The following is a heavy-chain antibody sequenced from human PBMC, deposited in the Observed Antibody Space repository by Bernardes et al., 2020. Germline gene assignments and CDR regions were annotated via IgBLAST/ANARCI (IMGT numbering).Heavy chain of an antibody. D-gene: IGHD3-22*01. V-gene: IGHV3-23*01. CDR3: AKVYDSGGYYEYLQH. J-gene: IGHJ1*01. Sequence: GGSLRLSCAASGLTFSSYAMTWVRQAPGKGLEWVSAISGSGGNTYDAVSVKGRFTISRDNSKNTLYLQMNSLRAEDTAVYYCAKVYDSGGYYEYLQHWGQGTLVTVSS. CDR2: ISGSGGNT. CDR1: GLTFSSYA.